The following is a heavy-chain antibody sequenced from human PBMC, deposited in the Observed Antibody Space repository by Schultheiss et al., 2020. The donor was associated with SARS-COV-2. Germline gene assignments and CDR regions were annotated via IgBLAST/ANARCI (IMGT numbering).Heavy chain of an antibody. V-gene: IGHV4-59*12. CDR3: ARGRDFCTNGVCPNKFDP. J-gene: IGHJ5*02. CDR1: GGSISSYY. CDR2: IYYSGST. D-gene: IGHD2-8*01. Sequence: GSLRLSCAVYGGSISSYYWSWIRQPPGKGLEWIGYIYYSGSTNYNPSLKSRVTISVDTSKNQFSLKLSSVTAADTAVYYCARGRDFCTNGVCPNKFDPWGQGTLVTVSS.